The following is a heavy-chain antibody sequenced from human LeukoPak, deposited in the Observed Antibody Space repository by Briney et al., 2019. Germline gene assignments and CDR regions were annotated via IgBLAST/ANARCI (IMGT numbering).Heavy chain of an antibody. D-gene: IGHD6-13*01. V-gene: IGHV3-23*01. Sequence: GGPLRLSYAASGFIFSNYALMWFRQAPGKGLEWVSSITGRGDETFYADSVKGRFSLSRDNSKNMLYLQMYSLGAEDTAIYYCAKGAAAGLVDWFDPWGQGTLVTVSS. J-gene: IGHJ5*02. CDR3: AKGAAAGLVDWFDP. CDR1: GFIFSNYA. CDR2: ITGRGDET.